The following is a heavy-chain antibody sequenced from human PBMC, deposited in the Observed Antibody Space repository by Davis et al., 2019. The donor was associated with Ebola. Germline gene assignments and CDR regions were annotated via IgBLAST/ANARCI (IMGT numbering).Heavy chain of an antibody. CDR1: GSSFPSYW. V-gene: IGHV5-51*01. D-gene: IGHD5-12*01. CDR3: ARGTDSGYDVVY. Sequence: GGSLRLSCKVSGSSFPSYWIGCVRQIPGKGLEWMGIIYPGDSDTRYSPSFQGQVTISADKSISTAYLQWSSLKASDTAMYYCARGTDSGYDVVYWGQGTLVTVSS. J-gene: IGHJ4*02. CDR2: IYPGDSDT.